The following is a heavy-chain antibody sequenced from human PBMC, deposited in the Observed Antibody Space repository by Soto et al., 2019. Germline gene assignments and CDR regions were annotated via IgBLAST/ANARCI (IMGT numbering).Heavy chain of an antibody. Sequence: AVKVSCKASAGTFSSYAISWVRQAPGQGLEWMGGIIPIFGTANYAQKFQGRVTITADESTSTAYMELSSLRSEDTAVYYCARGGAVVVPAASYYYGMDVWGQGTTVTVSS. CDR2: IIPIFGTA. D-gene: IGHD2-2*01. CDR1: AGTFSSYA. J-gene: IGHJ6*02. V-gene: IGHV1-69*13. CDR3: ARGGAVVVPAASYYYGMDV.